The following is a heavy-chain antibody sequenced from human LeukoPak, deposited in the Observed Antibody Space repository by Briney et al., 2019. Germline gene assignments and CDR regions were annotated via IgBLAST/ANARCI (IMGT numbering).Heavy chain of an antibody. Sequence: PGGSLRLSCAASGFTFSSHGMNWVRQAPGKGLEWVSGIIPSGHTTYYADSVRGRFTISRDNSRNTLYLQMNSLRAEDTAVYYCAKHGPYCSGGSCYFIEGNEYYLDYWGQGTLVTVSS. CDR2: IIPSGHTT. CDR3: AKHGPYCSGGSCYFIEGNEYYLDY. V-gene: IGHV3-23*01. D-gene: IGHD2-15*01. CDR1: GFTFSSHG. J-gene: IGHJ4*02.